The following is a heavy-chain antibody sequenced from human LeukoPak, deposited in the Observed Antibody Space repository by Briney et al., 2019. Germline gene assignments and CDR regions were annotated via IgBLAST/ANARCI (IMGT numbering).Heavy chain of an antibody. V-gene: IGHV3-23*01. J-gene: IGHJ5*02. CDR3: AREMLAAVAAQS. CDR1: GFTFSSHG. Sequence: PGGSLRLSCAASGFTFSSHGMNWVRQAPGKGLEWVSAISGSGGSTYYADSVKGRFTISRDNSKNTLYLQMNSLRAEDTAVYYCAREMLAAVAAQSWGQGTLVTVSS. CDR2: ISGSGGST. D-gene: IGHD6-19*01.